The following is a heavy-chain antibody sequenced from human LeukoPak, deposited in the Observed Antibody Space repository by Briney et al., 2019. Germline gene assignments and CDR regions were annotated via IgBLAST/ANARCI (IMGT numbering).Heavy chain of an antibody. CDR2: ISASGGTT. J-gene: IGHJ5*02. D-gene: IGHD4-23*01. CDR3: LLDQYNDYGGRWFDP. Sequence: SGGSLTLFCAVSRFTFINYGMTCVCQAPGKGLEWVAGISASGGTTYYADSAKGRFTSSRDNSKNTFYLQMNSLRAEDTGVNYCLLDQYNDYGGRWFDPWGEGTLVTVSS. V-gene: IGHV3-23*01. CDR1: RFTFINYG.